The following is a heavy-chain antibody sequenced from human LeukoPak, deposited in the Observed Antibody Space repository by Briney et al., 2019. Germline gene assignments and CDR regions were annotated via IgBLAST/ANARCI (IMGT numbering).Heavy chain of an antibody. CDR2: ISAHNGKT. CDR1: GYTFTSYG. Sequence: ASVTMSCKASGYTFTSYGITWVRQAPGPGLEWMGWISAHNGKTNYAQKFQGRVTMTTDTPTSTAYMELRSLRSDDTAVYYCARGDVVVSAAVRFDPWGQGTLVTVSS. J-gene: IGHJ5*02. D-gene: IGHD2-2*01. V-gene: IGHV1-18*01. CDR3: ARGDVVVSAAVRFDP.